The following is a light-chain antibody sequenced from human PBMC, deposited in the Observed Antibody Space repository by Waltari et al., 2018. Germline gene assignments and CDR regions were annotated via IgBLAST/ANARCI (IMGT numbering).Light chain of an antibody. Sequence: QSVLTQPPSASGTPGQRVTISCSGSSSNIGSNTGNWYQQLPGTAPKLLIFGNNQRPSGVPARVSDSKAGTAASLAIGGLQSEDEADYYCAAWDDSLNGYVFGTGTKVTVL. J-gene: IGLJ1*01. CDR3: AAWDDSLNGYV. CDR1: SSNIGSNT. V-gene: IGLV1-44*01. CDR2: GNN.